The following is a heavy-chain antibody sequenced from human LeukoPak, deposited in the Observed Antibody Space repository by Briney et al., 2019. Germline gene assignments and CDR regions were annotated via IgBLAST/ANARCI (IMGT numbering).Heavy chain of an antibody. Sequence: PSETLSLTWTVSGGSISSYYWSWIRQPAGKGLECIGRIYTSGSTNYNPSLKSRVTMSVDTSKNQFSLKLSSVTAADTAVYYCARDVYQMLLGDAFDIWGQGTMVTVSS. D-gene: IGHD2-2*01. CDR2: IYTSGST. V-gene: IGHV4-4*07. CDR1: GGSISSYY. J-gene: IGHJ3*02. CDR3: ARDVYQMLLGDAFDI.